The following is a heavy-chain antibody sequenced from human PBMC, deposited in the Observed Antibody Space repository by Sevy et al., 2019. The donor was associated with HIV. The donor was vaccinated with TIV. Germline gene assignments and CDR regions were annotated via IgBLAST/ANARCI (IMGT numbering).Heavy chain of an antibody. D-gene: IGHD6-13*01. CDR2: INWNSGRT. J-gene: IGHJ2*01. Sequence: GGSLRLSCAASGFTFDDFAMHWVRQSPGKGLEWVSGINWNSGRTEYADSVKGRFTISRHNTKDSLYLQMHSLRHEDTAFYYCAKDRAASGPGWYFDPWGRGTLVTVSS. V-gene: IGHV3-9*01. CDR3: AKDRAASGPGWYFDP. CDR1: GFTFDDFA.